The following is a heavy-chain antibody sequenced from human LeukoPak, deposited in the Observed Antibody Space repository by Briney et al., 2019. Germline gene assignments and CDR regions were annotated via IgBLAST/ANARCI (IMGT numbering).Heavy chain of an antibody. CDR1: GFTFSSYG. Sequence: GGSLRLSCAASGFTFSSYGMHWVRQAPGKGLEWVAVISYDGSNKYYADSVKGRFTISRDNPKNTLYLQMNSLRAEDTAVYYCAKDGLEWELYFDYWGQGTLVTVSS. CDR3: AKDGLEWELYFDY. V-gene: IGHV3-30*18. D-gene: IGHD1-26*01. J-gene: IGHJ4*02. CDR2: ISYDGSNK.